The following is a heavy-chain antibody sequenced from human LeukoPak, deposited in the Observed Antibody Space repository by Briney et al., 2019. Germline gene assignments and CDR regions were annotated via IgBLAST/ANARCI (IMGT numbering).Heavy chain of an antibody. D-gene: IGHD5-12*01. CDR2: IIPILGIA. CDR1: GGTFSSYA. Sequence: ASVKVSCKASGGTFSSYAIIWVRQAPGQGLEWMGRIIPILGIANYAQKFQGRVTVTADKSTSTAYMELSSLRSEDTAVYYCAREHVDIVATTNYYYGMDVWGQGTTVTVSS. CDR3: AREHVDIVATTNYYYGMDV. V-gene: IGHV1-69*04. J-gene: IGHJ6*02.